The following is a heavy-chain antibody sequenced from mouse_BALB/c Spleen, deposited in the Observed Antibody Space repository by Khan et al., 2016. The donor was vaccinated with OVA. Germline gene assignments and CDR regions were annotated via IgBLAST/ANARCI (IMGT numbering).Heavy chain of an antibody. V-gene: IGHV9-3-1*01. J-gene: IGHJ4*01. CDR2: INTYTGEP. Sequence: QIQLVQSGPELKKPGETVKISCKASGHAFTKYGMNWVKQAPGQGLKWMGWINTYTGEPTYADDFNGRFAFSLETSASTAYLQINNLTNEDTATCLCATAHYFAYVFGNWGQGTSVTVSS. D-gene: IGHD1-1*01. CDR1: GHAFTKYG. CDR3: ATAHYFAYVFGN.